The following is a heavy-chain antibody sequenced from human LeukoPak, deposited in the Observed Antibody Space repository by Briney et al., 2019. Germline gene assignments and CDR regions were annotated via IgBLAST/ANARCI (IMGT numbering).Heavy chain of an antibody. CDR3: VRDRLTGYYFDY. J-gene: IGHJ4*02. Sequence: GGSLRLSCAASGLTFSSYAMSWVRQAPGKGLEWVSVISGSGGSTYYADSVKGRFTISRDNSKNTLYLQMNSLRAEDTAVYYCVRDRLTGYYFDYWGQGTLVTVSS. D-gene: IGHD3-16*01. CDR1: GLTFSSYA. V-gene: IGHV3-23*01. CDR2: ISGSGGST.